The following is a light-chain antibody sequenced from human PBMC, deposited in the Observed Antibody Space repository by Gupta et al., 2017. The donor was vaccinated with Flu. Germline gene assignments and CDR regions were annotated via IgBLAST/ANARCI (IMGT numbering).Light chain of an antibody. CDR2: DAS. Sequence: EIVLTQSPVTLSFSPGERATLSCRASESISTYLAWYQQKPGQAPRLLIYDASNRATGIPVRFSGSGSGTDFTLTISSLHPEDFAVYYCQQRSNWPPLTFGGGTKVEI. V-gene: IGKV3-11*01. CDR3: QQRSNWPPLT. J-gene: IGKJ4*01. CDR1: ESISTY.